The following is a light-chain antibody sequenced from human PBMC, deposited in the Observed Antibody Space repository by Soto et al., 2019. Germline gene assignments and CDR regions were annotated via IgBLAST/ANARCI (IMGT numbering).Light chain of an antibody. J-gene: IGLJ1*01. CDR1: SSDVGGYNY. V-gene: IGLV2-14*01. CDR3: NSYVGSNNYV. CDR2: EVS. Sequence: LAQPASLSGSPGQSIAISCTGTSSDVGGYNYVSWYQQHPGKAPKLLISEVSIRPSGVSDRFSGSKSGNTASLTISGLQTEDEADYYCNSYVGSNNYVFGTGTKVTVL.